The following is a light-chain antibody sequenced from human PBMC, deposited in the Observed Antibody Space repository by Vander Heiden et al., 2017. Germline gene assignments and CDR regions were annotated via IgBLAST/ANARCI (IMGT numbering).Light chain of an antibody. V-gene: IGKV3-15*01. J-gene: IGKJ1*01. CDR2: GAS. CDR1: QSVSSN. CDR3: QQDNNWPGT. Sequence: MTQSPATLSVSPGERATLSCRASQSVSSNLAWYQQKPGQAPRLLIYGASTRATGSPARFSGSGSGTEFTLTISSLQSEDFAVYYCQQDNNWPGTFGQGTTVEIK.